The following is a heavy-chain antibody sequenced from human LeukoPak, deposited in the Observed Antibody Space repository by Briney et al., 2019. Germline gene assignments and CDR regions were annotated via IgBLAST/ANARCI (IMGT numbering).Heavy chain of an antibody. CDR1: GFTFSSYG. CDR3: AKDVYGGNSE. V-gene: IGHV3-23*01. Sequence: PGGSLRLSCAGSGFTFSSYGMSWVRQAPGKGLEWVSSISGSGGNTYYADSVKGRFTISRDNSKNALHLQMNSLRAEDTAVYYCAKDVYGGNSEWGQGTLVTVSS. D-gene: IGHD4-23*01. J-gene: IGHJ4*02. CDR2: ISGSGGNT.